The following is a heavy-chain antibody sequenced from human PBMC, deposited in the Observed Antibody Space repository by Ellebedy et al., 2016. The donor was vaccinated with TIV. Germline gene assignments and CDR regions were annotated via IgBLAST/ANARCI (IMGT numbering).Heavy chain of an antibody. CDR1: GFTFSSYW. V-gene: IGHV3-74*01. Sequence: GESLKISCAASGFTFSSYWMHWVRQGPGKGLVWVSRLNSDGISTSYADSVKGRFTISRDNAKNTLYLQMNSLRAEDTAVYYCARDGDENCGGDCYYYYYGMDVWGQGTTVTVSS. D-gene: IGHD2-21*02. CDR3: ARDGDENCGGDCYYYYYGMDV. J-gene: IGHJ6*02. CDR2: LNSDGIST.